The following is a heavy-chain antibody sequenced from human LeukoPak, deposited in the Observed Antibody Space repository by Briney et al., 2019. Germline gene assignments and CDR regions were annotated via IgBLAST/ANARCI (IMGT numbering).Heavy chain of an antibody. CDR3: ARGALRLFDY. Sequence: PSETLCLTCTVSRGSISSGGHYWSWIRQPPGKGRKCIGYIYYSGRVYNNPSLESRVTISKVTSKNQFSLKLTSLTAADTAVYFCARGALRLFDYWGQGTLVTVSS. CDR2: IYYSGRV. V-gene: IGHV4-31*03. D-gene: IGHD5/OR15-5a*01. J-gene: IGHJ4*02. CDR1: RGSISSGGHY.